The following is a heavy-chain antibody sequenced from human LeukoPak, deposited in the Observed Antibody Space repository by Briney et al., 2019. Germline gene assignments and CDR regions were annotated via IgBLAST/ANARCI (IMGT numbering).Heavy chain of an antibody. D-gene: IGHD6-19*01. CDR2: IYTSGST. Sequence: PSETLSLTCTVSGGSINSGSYYWSWIRQPAGKGLEWIGRIYTSGSTNYNPSLKSRVTISVDTSKNQFSLKLSSVTAADTAVYYCAREGSGWYYFDYWGQGTLVTVSS. V-gene: IGHV4-61*02. J-gene: IGHJ4*02. CDR1: GGSINSGSYY. CDR3: AREGSGWYYFDY.